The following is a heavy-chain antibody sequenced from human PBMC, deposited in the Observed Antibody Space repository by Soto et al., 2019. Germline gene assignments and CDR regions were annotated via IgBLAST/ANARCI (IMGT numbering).Heavy chain of an antibody. V-gene: IGHV3-53*04. CDR1: GFTVSSNY. CDR3: ARGPLSSSWYQGILDY. CDR2: IYSGGST. D-gene: IGHD6-13*01. Sequence: EVQLVESGGGLVQPGGSLRLSCAASGFTVSSNYMSWVRQAPGKGLEWVSVIYSGGSTYYADSVKGRFTISRHNSKNTLYLQMNSLRAEDTAVYYCARGPLSSSWYQGILDYWGQGTLVTVSS. J-gene: IGHJ4*02.